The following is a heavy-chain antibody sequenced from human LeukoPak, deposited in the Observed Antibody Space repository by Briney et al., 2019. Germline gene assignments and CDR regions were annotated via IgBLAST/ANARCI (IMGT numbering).Heavy chain of an antibody. D-gene: IGHD5-24*01. J-gene: IGHJ4*02. V-gene: IGHV3-11*01. CDR1: GFTFSDYF. CDR3: AREARDGYNSHYFDY. CDR2: ISSSGSTI. Sequence: GGSLRLSCAASGFTFSDYFMSWIRQAPGKGLEWVSYISSSGSTIYYADSVKGRFTISRDNAKNSLYLQMNSLRAEDTAVYYCAREARDGYNSHYFDYWGQGTLVTVSS.